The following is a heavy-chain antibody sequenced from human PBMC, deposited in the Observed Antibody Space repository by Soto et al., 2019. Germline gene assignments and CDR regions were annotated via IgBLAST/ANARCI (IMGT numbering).Heavy chain of an antibody. V-gene: IGHV4-39*01. Sequence: SETLSLTCTVSGVSISRSSYYWGRIRQPPGQGLEWIRRLYYSGSTYYNPSHKSRVTISVDASKNQFSLKLSSVTAADTAVYYCARPSYXGYSYGYLGFGYYGMDVWGQGTTVTVSS. J-gene: IGHJ6*02. CDR1: GVSISRSSYY. D-gene: IGHD5-18*01. CDR2: LYYSGST. CDR3: ARPSYXGYSYGYLGFGYYGMDV.